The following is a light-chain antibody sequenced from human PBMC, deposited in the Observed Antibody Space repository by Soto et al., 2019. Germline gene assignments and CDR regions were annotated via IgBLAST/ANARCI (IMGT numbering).Light chain of an antibody. CDR1: SSNIGSNT. J-gene: IGLJ2*01. CDR2: SNN. CDR3: AAWEDSLNGVV. V-gene: IGLV1-44*01. Sequence: QSVLTQPPSASGTPGQSVTISCSGSSSNIGSNTVNWYQQLPGTAPKPLIYSNNQRTSGVPDRFSGSKSGTSASLAISGLQSEDEADYYCAAWEDSLNGVVFGGGTKLTVL.